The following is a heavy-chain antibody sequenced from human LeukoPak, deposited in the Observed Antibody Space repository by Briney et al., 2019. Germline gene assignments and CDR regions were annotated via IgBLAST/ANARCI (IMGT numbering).Heavy chain of an antibody. D-gene: IGHD6-19*01. J-gene: IGHJ3*02. CDR3: AKALTSGWYLDAFNI. Sequence: PGGSLRLSCAAPGFTFSSCGMHWVRQAPGKGLEWVAVISYDGSNKYYADSVKGRFTISRDNSKNTLFLEMNSLRAEDTAVYYCAKALTSGWYLDAFNIWGQGTMATVSS. CDR2: ISYDGSNK. V-gene: IGHV3-30*18. CDR1: GFTFSSCG.